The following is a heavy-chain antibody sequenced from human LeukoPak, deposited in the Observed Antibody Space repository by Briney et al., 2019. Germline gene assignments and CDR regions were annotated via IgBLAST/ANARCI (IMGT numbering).Heavy chain of an antibody. CDR2: IYSSGNS. CDR1: GGSISSHYY. V-gene: IGHV4-4*07. Sequence: KPSETLSLTCTVSGGSISSHYYWNWFRQPAGKGLEWIGRIYSSGNSYYNASLQSRVTMSVDKSKNQFSLKLSSVTAADTAVYYCARFASPSAATISKDAFDIWGQGTMVTVSS. J-gene: IGHJ3*02. CDR3: ARFASPSAATISKDAFDI. D-gene: IGHD5-12*01.